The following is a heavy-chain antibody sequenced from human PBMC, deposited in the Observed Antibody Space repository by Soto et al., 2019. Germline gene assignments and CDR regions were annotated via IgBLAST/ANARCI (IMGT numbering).Heavy chain of an antibody. J-gene: IGHJ4*01. CDR3: AKGFYSDQSAYFDS. CDR1: GFTFSNYA. V-gene: IGHV3-23*01. Sequence: GGSLRLSCAASGFTFSNYAMCWVRQAPGKGLEWVSSVMGSGANTYYADSAKGRFTISRDNFKNTLYVQMNSLRADDTAIYYCAKGFYSDQSAYFDSWGQGILVTVSS. D-gene: IGHD3-22*01. CDR2: VMGSGANT.